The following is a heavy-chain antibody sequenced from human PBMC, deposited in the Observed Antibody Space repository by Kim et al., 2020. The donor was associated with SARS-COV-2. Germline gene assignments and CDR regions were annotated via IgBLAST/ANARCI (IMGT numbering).Heavy chain of an antibody. D-gene: IGHD6-19*01. V-gene: IGHV3-74*01. CDR2: INSDGRTT. Sequence: GGSLRFSCAASGFTFSSNWMHWVRQIPGKGLVWLSGINSDGRTTFYADSVKGRFTISRDNPKNTLYLQMSSLRAEDTAVYYCARAVAGFDIWGQGTMVTVSS. J-gene: IGHJ3*02. CDR1: GFTFSSNW. CDR3: ARAVAGFDI.